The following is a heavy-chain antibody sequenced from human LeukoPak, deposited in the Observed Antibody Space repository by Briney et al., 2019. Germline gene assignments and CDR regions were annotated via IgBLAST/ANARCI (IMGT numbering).Heavy chain of an antibody. J-gene: IGHJ5*02. Sequence: GASVKVSCKASGGTFSSYAISWVRQAPGQGLEWMGGIIPIFGTANYAQKFQGRVTITADKSTSTAYMELSSLRSEDTAVYYFAXXSDEAARNWFDPWGQGTLVTVSS. CDR1: GGTFSSYA. V-gene: IGHV1-69*06. D-gene: IGHD6-13*01. CDR3: AXXSDEAARNWFDP. CDR2: IIPIFGTA.